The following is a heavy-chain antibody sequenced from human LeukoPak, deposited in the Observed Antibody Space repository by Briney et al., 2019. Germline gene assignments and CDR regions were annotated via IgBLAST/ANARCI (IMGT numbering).Heavy chain of an antibody. CDR3: ARRIVGADDAFDI. CDR1: GYSFTSYW. CDR2: IYPGDSDT. J-gene: IGHJ3*02. V-gene: IGHV5-51*01. D-gene: IGHD1-26*01. Sequence: GESLKISCEGSGYSFTSYWIGWVRQMPGKGLEWMGIIYPGDSDTRYSPSFQGQVTISADKSISTAYLQWSSLKASDTAMYYCARRIVGADDAFDIWGQGTMVTVSS.